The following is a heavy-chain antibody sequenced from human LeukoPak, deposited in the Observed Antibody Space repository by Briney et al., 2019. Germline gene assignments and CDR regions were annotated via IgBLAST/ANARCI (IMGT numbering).Heavy chain of an antibody. Sequence: KPGGFLRLSCEVSGFTFFMYTMHWVRRAPGKGLEWVSLVSYDGSNEYYVDSVTGRFTISRDNSKNTLYLQMNSLRPEDTAVYYCARSYGSASYNIDYWGQGTLVTVSS. CDR1: GFTFFMYT. CDR3: ARSYGSASYNIDY. J-gene: IGHJ4*02. D-gene: IGHD3-10*01. V-gene: IGHV3-30*04. CDR2: VSYDGSNE.